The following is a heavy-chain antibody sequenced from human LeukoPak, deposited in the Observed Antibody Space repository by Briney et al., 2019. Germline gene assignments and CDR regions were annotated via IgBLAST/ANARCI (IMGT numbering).Heavy chain of an antibody. Sequence: GGSLRLSCSASGFTFSSYSMNWVRQAPGTGLEWASSISSSSTYIYYADSVKGRFTISRDNAKNSLFLQMNSLRAEDTAVYHCASGGYSYDSPFDYWGQGTLVTVSS. D-gene: IGHD5-18*01. CDR1: GFTFSSYS. CDR3: ASGGYSYDSPFDY. CDR2: ISSSSTYI. V-gene: IGHV3-21*01. J-gene: IGHJ4*02.